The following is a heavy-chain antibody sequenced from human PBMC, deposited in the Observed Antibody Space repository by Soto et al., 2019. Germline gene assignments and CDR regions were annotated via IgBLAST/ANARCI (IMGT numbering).Heavy chain of an antibody. CDR2: ISGSGGNT. V-gene: IGHV3-23*01. CDR3: ATESFDY. J-gene: IGHJ4*02. CDR1: GFTFSSYA. Sequence: EVQLLESGGGLVQPGKSLRLSCAASGFTFSSYAMNWVRQAPGKGLEWVSVISGSGGNTNYADSVKGRFTISRDNSKNTVFLQMNSLRAEDPAVYYCATESFDYWGQGTLVTVSS.